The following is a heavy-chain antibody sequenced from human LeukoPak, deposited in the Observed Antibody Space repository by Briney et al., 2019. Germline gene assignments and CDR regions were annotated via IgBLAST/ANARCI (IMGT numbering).Heavy chain of an antibody. D-gene: IGHD5-18*01. CDR1: GFTFSSYW. CDR2: INQDGSGK. CDR3: ARDYYSSYGYTYYYYYMDV. V-gene: IGHV3-7*01. Sequence: PGGSLRLSCAAPGFTFSSYWMSWVRQAPGKGLEWVANINQDGSGKYYVDSVKGRFTISRDNAKNALYLQMNSLRAEDRAVYYCARDYYSSYGYTYYYYYMDVWGKGTTVTVSS. J-gene: IGHJ6*03.